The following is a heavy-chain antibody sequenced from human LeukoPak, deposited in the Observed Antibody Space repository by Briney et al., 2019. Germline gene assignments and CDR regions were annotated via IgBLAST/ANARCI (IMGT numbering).Heavy chain of an antibody. V-gene: IGHV4-4*02. Sequence: SGTLSLTCAVSGGSISSSNWWSWVRQPPGKGLEWIGEIYHSGSTNYNPSLKSRVTISVDKSKNQFSLKLSSVTAADTAVYYCARGEGSRWYPSNWFDPWGQGTLVTVSS. CDR3: ARGEGSRWYPSNWFDP. CDR1: GGSISSSNW. CDR2: IYHSGST. D-gene: IGHD6-13*01. J-gene: IGHJ5*02.